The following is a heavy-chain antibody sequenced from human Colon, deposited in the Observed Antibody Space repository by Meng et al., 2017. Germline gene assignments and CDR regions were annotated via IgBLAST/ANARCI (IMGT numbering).Heavy chain of an antibody. D-gene: IGHD6-13*01. CDR1: GDNVSSYLAL. J-gene: IGHJ4*02. Sequence: VQLPQSDQGLVKPSQSRSLTGAISGDNVSSYLALGHWVRHAPTGGLKWLRQTYYRSEWLKHYVVSVMSRITSNADIPMNHLTLQLNAVTSWDTAVYHCTTWYGEYWGQGTLVTVSS. CDR2: TYYRSEWLK. CDR3: TTWYGEY. V-gene: IGHV6-1*01.